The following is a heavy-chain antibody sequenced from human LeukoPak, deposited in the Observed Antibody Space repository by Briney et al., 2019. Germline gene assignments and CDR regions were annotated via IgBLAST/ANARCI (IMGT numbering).Heavy chain of an antibody. D-gene: IGHD3-3*01. Sequence: PSETLSLTCTVSGGSISSRGYYWGWIRQPPGKGLEWIGSMYYSGSTNYNPSLKSRVTISVDTSKNQFSLKLSSVTAADTAVYYCARDVLRFLAWGQGTLVTVSS. CDR3: ARDVLRFLA. V-gene: IGHV4-39*07. CDR1: GGSISSRGYY. J-gene: IGHJ4*02. CDR2: MYYSGST.